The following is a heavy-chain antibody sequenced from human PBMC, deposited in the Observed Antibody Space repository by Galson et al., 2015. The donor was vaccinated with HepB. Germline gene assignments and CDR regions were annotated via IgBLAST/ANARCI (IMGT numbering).Heavy chain of an antibody. CDR3: ARVVDYESSGYYS. V-gene: IGHV3-20*04. J-gene: IGHJ4*02. Sequence: SLRLSCAASGFIFDDYGMSWVRQAPGKGLEWVSNINWNDGTRRYADSVKGRFTVSRDNAKNALYLQMNSLRAEDTALYYCARVVDYESSGYYSWGQGTLVTVSS. CDR2: INWNDGTR. CDR1: GFIFDDYG. D-gene: IGHD3-22*01.